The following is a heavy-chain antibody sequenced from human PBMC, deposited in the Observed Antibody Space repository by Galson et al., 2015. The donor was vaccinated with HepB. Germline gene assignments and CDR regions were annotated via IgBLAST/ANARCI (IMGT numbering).Heavy chain of an antibody. Sequence: SVKVSCKVSGYTLTELSMHWVRQAPGKGLEWMGGFDPEDGETIYAQKFQGRVTMTEDTSTDTAYMELSSLRSEDTAVYYCATELRLKRLGYCSSTSCYHACDIWGQGTMVTVSS. J-gene: IGHJ3*02. CDR3: ATELRLKRLGYCSSTSCYHACDI. V-gene: IGHV1-24*01. CDR2: FDPEDGET. D-gene: IGHD2-2*01. CDR1: GYTLTELS.